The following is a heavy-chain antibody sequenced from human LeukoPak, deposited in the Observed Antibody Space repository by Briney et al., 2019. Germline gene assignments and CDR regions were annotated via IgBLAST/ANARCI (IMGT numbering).Heavy chain of an antibody. V-gene: IGHV1-24*01. D-gene: IGHD1-7*01. CDR3: ATGFNWNYGECI. CDR1: GYTFTSYY. CDR2: FDPEDGEA. J-gene: IGHJ4*02. Sequence: ASVKVSCKASGYTFTSYYMHWGRQAPGKGLEWMAGFDPEDGEAVYAQTFEGRFTLTEDTSAATAYMELRSLRSDDTAVYYCATGFNWNYGECIWGQGTLVTVSS.